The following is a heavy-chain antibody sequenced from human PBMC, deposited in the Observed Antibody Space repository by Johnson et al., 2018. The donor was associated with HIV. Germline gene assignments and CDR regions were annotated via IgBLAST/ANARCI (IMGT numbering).Heavy chain of an antibody. CDR3: ARDGGIPTVDAFDI. V-gene: IGHV3-30*01. Sequence: GRFTISRDLSKNTLYLQMNSLRAEDTAVYYCARDGGIPTVDAFDIWGQGTMVTVSS. J-gene: IGHJ3*02. D-gene: IGHD1-26*01.